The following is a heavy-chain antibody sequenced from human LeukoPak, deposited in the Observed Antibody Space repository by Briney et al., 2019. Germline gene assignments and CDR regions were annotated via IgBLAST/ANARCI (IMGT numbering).Heavy chain of an antibody. CDR3: ARGRRVRGPLDY. V-gene: IGHV4-34*01. CDR2: INHSGST. Sequence: SETLSLTCAVDGGSFRGYYWSWIRQPPGKGLEWIGEINHSGSTNYNPSLKSRVTISVDTSKNQFSLKLSSVTAADTAVYYCARGRRVRGPLDYWGQGTLVTVSS. CDR1: GGSFRGYY. D-gene: IGHD3-10*01. J-gene: IGHJ4*02.